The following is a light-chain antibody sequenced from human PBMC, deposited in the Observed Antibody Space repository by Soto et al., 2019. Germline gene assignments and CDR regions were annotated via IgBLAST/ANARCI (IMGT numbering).Light chain of an antibody. V-gene: IGKV1-33*01. CDR1: QDISNY. J-gene: IGKJ5*01. CDR2: DAS. Sequence: DIQMTQSPSSLSASVGDRVTITCQASQDISNYLNWYQQKPGKAPKLVIYDASSLETGVPSSFSGSGSGTDFTFTISSLQPEDIATYYCQQYDNLPITFGQGTRLEIK. CDR3: QQYDNLPIT.